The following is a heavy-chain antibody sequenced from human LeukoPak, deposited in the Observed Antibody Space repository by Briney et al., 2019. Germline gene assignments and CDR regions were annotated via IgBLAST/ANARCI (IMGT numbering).Heavy chain of an antibody. CDR3: ARETQGYSYGTGTYTLDY. J-gene: IGHJ4*02. CDR1: GGSISSGGYS. Sequence: PSETLSLTCAVSGGSISSGGYSWSWIRQPPGKGLEWIGYIYYSGSTYYNPSLKSRVTISVDTSKNQFSLKLSSVTAADTAVYYCARETQGYSYGTGTYTLDYWGQGTLVTVSS. V-gene: IGHV4-30-2*05. CDR2: IYYSGST. D-gene: IGHD5-18*01.